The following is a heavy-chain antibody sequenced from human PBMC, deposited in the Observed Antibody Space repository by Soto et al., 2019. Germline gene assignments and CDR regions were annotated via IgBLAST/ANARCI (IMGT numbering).Heavy chain of an antibody. Sequence: PSETLSLTCAVYGGSFRDYYWSWIRQPPGKGLEWIGEINHSGSTNYNPPLKSRVTISVDTSKNQFSLKLSSVTAADTAIYYCARAFLAPLGSYNYYMDVWSKGTTVTVSS. V-gene: IGHV4-34*01. D-gene: IGHD6-25*01. J-gene: IGHJ6*03. CDR3: ARAFLAPLGSYNYYMDV. CDR2: INHSGST. CDR1: GGSFRDYY.